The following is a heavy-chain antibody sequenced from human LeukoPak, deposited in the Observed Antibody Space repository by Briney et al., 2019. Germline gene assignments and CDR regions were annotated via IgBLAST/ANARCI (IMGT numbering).Heavy chain of an antibody. CDR3: ARLKYYGSGSYYFAY. V-gene: IGHV5-10-1*01. Sequence: KDGESLKISCKGSGYSFTNYWITWVRQMPGKGLEWMGRIGPSDSYTNYSPSFQGHVTISADRSISAAYLQWSSLKASDTAMYYCARLKYYGSGSYYFAYWGQGTLVTVSS. CDR1: GYSFTNYW. J-gene: IGHJ4*02. D-gene: IGHD3-10*01. CDR2: IGPSDSYT.